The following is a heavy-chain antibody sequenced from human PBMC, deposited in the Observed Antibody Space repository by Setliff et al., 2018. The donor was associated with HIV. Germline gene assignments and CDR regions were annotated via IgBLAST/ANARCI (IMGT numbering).Heavy chain of an antibody. V-gene: IGHV3-23*01. CDR1: GFTFSNYA. CDR3: AKDKGQKYADY. Sequence: LRLSCAASGFTFSNYAMTWVRQAPGKGLEWVSGISGSGDTTNYADSVTGRFTISRDDSKNTLYLQMNSLRAEDTAVYYCAKDKGQKYADYWGQGTMVTVSS. CDR2: ISGSGDTT. D-gene: IGHD3-10*01. J-gene: IGHJ4*02.